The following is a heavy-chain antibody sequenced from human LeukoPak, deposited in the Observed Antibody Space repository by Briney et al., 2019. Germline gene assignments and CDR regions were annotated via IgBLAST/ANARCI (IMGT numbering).Heavy chain of an antibody. CDR1: GGSISSSRYY. D-gene: IGHD2-15*01. J-gene: IGHJ5*02. Sequence: PSETLSLTCTVSGGSISSSRYYWGWIRQPPGKGLEWIGSFCCSGGTYYNPSLKSRVTISVDTSQNQFSLKLSSVTAADTAVYYCARLGPRAALSPWGQGTLVTVSS. V-gene: IGHV4-39*01. CDR2: FCCSGGT. CDR3: ARLGPRAALSP.